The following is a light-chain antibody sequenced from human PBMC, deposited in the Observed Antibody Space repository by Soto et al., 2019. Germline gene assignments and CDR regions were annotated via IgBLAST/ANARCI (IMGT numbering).Light chain of an antibody. Sequence: IPLTQSPATVSVSPGETVTLSCRASQNIYSNLGWYQQRPGQAPRLIIYRASTRATGIPARFSGSGSGTDFTLTISSLEPEDFAVYYCQQYNTYSTFGQGTRLEIK. CDR1: QNIYSN. CDR2: RAS. V-gene: IGKV3-15*01. J-gene: IGKJ5*01. CDR3: QQYNTYST.